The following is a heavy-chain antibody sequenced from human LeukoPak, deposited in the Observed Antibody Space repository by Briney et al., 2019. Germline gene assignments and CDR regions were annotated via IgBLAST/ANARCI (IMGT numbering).Heavy chain of an antibody. Sequence: PSETLSLTCAVYGGSFSGYYWSWIRQPPGRGLEWIGEINHSGSTNYNPSLKSRVTISVDTSKNQFSLKLSSVTAADTAVYYCARDTNFSGYDYWGQGTLVTVSS. CDR2: INHSGST. V-gene: IGHV4-34*01. J-gene: IGHJ4*02. CDR1: GGSFSGYY. CDR3: ARDTNFSGYDY. D-gene: IGHD3-10*01.